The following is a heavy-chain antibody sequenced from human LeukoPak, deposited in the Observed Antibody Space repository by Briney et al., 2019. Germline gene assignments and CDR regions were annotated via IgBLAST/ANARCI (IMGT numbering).Heavy chain of an antibody. CDR3: AKAMPIVVVVAASEPRIDY. D-gene: IGHD2-15*01. V-gene: IGHV3-30*02. CDR1: GFTFSRYV. CDR2: IRYDGSNK. Sequence: GGSLRLSCAASGFTFSRYVMNWVRQAPGKGLEWVAFIRYDGSNKYYADSVKGRFTISRDNSKNTLYLQMNSLRAEDTAVYYCAKAMPIVVVVAASEPRIDYWGQGTLVTVSS. J-gene: IGHJ4*02.